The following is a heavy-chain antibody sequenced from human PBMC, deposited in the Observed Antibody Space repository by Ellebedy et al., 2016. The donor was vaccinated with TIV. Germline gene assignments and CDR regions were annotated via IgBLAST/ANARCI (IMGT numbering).Heavy chain of an antibody. D-gene: IGHD3-10*01. CDR1: GFTFSGYA. CDR3: APGGTNKVKKGFAY. V-gene: IGHV3-23*01. CDR2: IDGSASST. J-gene: IGHJ4*02. Sequence: PGGSLRLSCAASGFTFSGYAMSWVRQAPGKGLEWISAIDGSASSTVYADSVRGRFTISRDNSESTLYLQMDNLRPDDTAVYYCAPGGTNKVKKGFAYWGQGTLVTVSS.